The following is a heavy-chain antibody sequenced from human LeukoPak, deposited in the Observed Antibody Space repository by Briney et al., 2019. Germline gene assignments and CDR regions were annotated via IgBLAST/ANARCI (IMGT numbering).Heavy chain of an antibody. D-gene: IGHD1-1*01. CDR2: IGPSGGAT. CDR3: AKVELMDV. CDR1: GFTFSSSV. V-gene: IGHV3-23*01. J-gene: IGHJ6*02. Sequence: HPGGPLRLSCAASGFTFSSSVMSWVRQAPGKGLEWVSTIGPSGGATYYGDSVKGRFTISRDNSRNTLYLQGNSLRAEGTAVYYCAKVELMDVWGQGTTVTVSS.